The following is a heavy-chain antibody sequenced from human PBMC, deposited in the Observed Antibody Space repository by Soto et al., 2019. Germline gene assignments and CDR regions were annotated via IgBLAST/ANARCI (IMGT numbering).Heavy chain of an antibody. Sequence: PSETLSLTCAVYGGSFSGYYWSWIRQPPGKGLEWIGEINHSGSTNYNPSLKSRVTISVDTSKNQFSLKLSSVTAADTAVYYCARLLITGIVWGKGTTVTVSS. J-gene: IGHJ6*04. D-gene: IGHD1-20*01. CDR3: ARLLITGIV. CDR2: INHSGST. CDR1: GGSFSGYY. V-gene: IGHV4-34*01.